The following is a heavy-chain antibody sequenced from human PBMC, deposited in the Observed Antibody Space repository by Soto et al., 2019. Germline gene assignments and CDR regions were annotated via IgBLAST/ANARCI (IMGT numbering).Heavy chain of an antibody. J-gene: IGHJ4*02. CDR2: TYYRSKWYN. CDR1: GDSVSSNSAA. D-gene: IGHD3-3*01. Sequence: QTLSLTCAISGDSVSSNSAAWNWIRQSPSRGLEWLGRTYYRSKWYNDYAVSVKSRITISPDTSKNQFSLQLNSVTPEDTAVYYCARLDWGFGRWYFDYWGQGTLVTVSS. CDR3: ARLDWGFGRWYFDY. V-gene: IGHV6-1*01.